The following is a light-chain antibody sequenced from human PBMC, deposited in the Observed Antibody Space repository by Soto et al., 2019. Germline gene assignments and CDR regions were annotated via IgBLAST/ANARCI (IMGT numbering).Light chain of an antibody. J-gene: IGLJ1*01. CDR3: SSYTSSSTLV. CDR2: EVS. Sequence: QSVLTQPASVSGSAGQSITISCTGTSSDVGGYNYVSWYQQHPGKAPKLMIYEVSNRPSGVSNRFSGSKSGNTASLTISGLQAEDEADYYCSSYTSSSTLVFGTGTKVT. CDR1: SSDVGGYNY. V-gene: IGLV2-14*01.